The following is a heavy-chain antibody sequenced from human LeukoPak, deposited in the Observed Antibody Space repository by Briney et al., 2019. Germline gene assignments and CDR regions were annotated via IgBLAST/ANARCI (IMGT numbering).Heavy chain of an antibody. J-gene: IGHJ5*02. CDR2: IYTSGST. Sequence: PSETLSLTCTVSGGSISSGSYYWSWIRQPAGKGLEWIGRIYTSGSTNYNPSLKSRVTISVDTSKNQFSLKLSSVTAADTAVYYCARAFLWDSEDWFDPWGQGTLVTVSS. CDR1: GGSISSGSYY. CDR3: ARAFLWDSEDWFDP. V-gene: IGHV4-61*02. D-gene: IGHD3-16*01.